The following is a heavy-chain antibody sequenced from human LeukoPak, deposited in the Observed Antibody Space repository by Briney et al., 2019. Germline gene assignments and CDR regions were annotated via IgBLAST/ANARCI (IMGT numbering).Heavy chain of an antibody. V-gene: IGHV3-74*01. CDR2: INSDGSST. Sequence: PGGSLRLSCAASGFTFSSYWMHWVRQAPGKGLVWVSRINSDGSSTSYADSVKGRCTISRDNTKNSLYLQLSSLRAEDTAVYYCARDFAYNTFDYWGQGTLVTVSS. D-gene: IGHD1-14*01. CDR1: GFTFSSYW. J-gene: IGHJ4*02. CDR3: ARDFAYNTFDY.